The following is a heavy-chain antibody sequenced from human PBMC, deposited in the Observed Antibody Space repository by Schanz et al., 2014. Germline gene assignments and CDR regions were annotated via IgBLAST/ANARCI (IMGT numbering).Heavy chain of an antibody. V-gene: IGHV3-23*01. J-gene: IGHJ4*02. Sequence: EVQLLESGGGLVQPGGSLRLSCAASGFTFRGYAMSWVRQAPGRGLEWVSIISGSGGNTYYADSVKGRFTISRDNAKNSLYLQMNSLRAEDTAVYYCARPPHDSSGYYPFDYWGQGTLVTVSS. D-gene: IGHD3-22*01. CDR3: ARPPHDSSGYYPFDY. CDR1: GFTFRGYA. CDR2: ISGSGGNT.